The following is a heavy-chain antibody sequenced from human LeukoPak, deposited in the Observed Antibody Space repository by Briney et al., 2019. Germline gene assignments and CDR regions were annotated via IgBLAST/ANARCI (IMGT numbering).Heavy chain of an antibody. CDR3: AGVLYCGGDCYSDY. Sequence: GGSLRLSCAASGFTFSSYAMHWVRQAPGKGLEWVAVISYDGSNKYYADSVKGRFTISRDNSKNTLYLQMNSLRAEDTAVYYCAGVLYCGGDCYSDYWGQGTLVCVSS. CDR2: ISYDGSNK. J-gene: IGHJ4*02. CDR1: GFTFSSYA. D-gene: IGHD2-21*02. V-gene: IGHV3-30-3*01.